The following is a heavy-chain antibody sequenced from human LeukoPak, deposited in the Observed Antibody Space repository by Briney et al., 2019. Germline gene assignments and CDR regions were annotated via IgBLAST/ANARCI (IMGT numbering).Heavy chain of an antibody. V-gene: IGHV4-34*01. J-gene: IGHJ4*02. CDR3: ARDTYGGNNCFDY. CDR1: GGSFSGYY. Sequence: SETLSLTCAVYGGSFSGYYWSWIRQPPGKGPEWIGEINHSGSTNYNPSLKSRVTISADTSKNQFSLKLSSVTAADTAVYYCARDTYGGNNCFDYWGQGTLVTASS. D-gene: IGHD4-23*01. CDR2: INHSGST.